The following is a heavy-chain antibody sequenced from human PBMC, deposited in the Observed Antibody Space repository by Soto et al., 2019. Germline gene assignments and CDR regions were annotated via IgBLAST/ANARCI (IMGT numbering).Heavy chain of an antibody. CDR1: GGSISSYY. J-gene: IGHJ6*02. CDR2: IYYSGST. V-gene: IGHV4-59*01. CDR3: ARGVDYYYYGMDV. Sequence: SETLSLTCTVSGGSISSYYWSWIRQPPGKGLEWIGYIYYSGSTNYNPSLKSRVTISVDTSKNQFSLKLSSVTAADTAVYYCARGVDYYYYGMDVWGHGTTVTVSS.